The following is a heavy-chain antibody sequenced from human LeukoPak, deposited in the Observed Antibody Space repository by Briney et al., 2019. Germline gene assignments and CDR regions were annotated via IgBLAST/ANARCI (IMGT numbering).Heavy chain of an antibody. Sequence: GGSLRLSCVASGFTFSSYSMNWVRQAPGKGLEWVAVISYDGSNKNYADSVKGRFTISRDNSKNTLYLQMNSLRAEDTAVNYCARGAGSSGYNFDYWGQGTLVTVSS. V-gene: IGHV3-30*03. J-gene: IGHJ4*02. D-gene: IGHD3-22*01. CDR1: GFTFSSYS. CDR2: ISYDGSNK. CDR3: ARGAGSSGYNFDY.